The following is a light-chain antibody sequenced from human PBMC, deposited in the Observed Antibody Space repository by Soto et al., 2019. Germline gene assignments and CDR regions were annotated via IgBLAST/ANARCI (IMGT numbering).Light chain of an antibody. CDR2: DVS. Sequence: QSALTQPRSVSGSPGQSVTISCTGTSSDVGGYNYVSWYQQHPGTAPKLMIYDVSKRPSGVPDRFSGSKSGNTASLTISGLQAEDEADYYCCSYAVSYTSGVFGTGTKLTVL. CDR3: CSYAVSYTSGV. CDR1: SSDVGGYNY. J-gene: IGLJ1*01. V-gene: IGLV2-11*01.